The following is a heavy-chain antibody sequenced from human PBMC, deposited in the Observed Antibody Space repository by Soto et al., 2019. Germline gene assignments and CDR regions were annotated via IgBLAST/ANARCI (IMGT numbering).Heavy chain of an antibody. J-gene: IGHJ6*03. D-gene: IGHD3-3*01. CDR2: MNPNSGNT. CDR1: GYTFTSYD. Sequence: ASVKVSCKASGYTFTSYDINWVRRATGQGLEWMGWMNPNSGNTGYAQKFQGRVTMTRNTSISTAYMELSSLRSEDTAVYYCAREYSHFWSGYYSHYYYYMDVWGKGTTVTVSS. CDR3: AREYSHFWSGYYSHYYYYMDV. V-gene: IGHV1-8*01.